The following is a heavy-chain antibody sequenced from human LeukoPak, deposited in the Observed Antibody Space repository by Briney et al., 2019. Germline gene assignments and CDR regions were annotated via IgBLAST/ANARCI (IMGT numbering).Heavy chain of an antibody. CDR3: AKDLIRMGYDILTGPDY. CDR2: IWYDGSNK. J-gene: IGHJ4*02. V-gene: IGHV3-33*06. CDR1: VFTFSSYG. D-gene: IGHD3-9*01. Sequence: GGSLRLSCAASVFTFSSYGMHWVRQAPGKGLEWVAVIWYDGSNKYYADSVKGRFAISRDNSKNTLYLQMNSLRAEDTAVYYCAKDLIRMGYDILTGPDYWGQGTLVTVSS.